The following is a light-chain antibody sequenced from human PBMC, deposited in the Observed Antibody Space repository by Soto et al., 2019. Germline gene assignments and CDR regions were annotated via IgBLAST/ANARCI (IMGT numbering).Light chain of an antibody. CDR1: QSISSW. CDR3: QQYSTYSPA. J-gene: IGKJ1*01. Sequence: DIQMTQSPSTLSASVGDRVTITCRASQSISSWLAWYQQKPGKAPNLLIYKASSLKSGVPSRFSGSESGTEFTLTISSLQPDDFATYYCQQYSTYSPAFGQGTKVEIK. CDR2: KAS. V-gene: IGKV1-5*03.